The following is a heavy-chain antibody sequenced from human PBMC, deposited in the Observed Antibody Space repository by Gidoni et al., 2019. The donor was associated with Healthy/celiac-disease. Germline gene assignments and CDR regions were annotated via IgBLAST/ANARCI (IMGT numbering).Heavy chain of an antibody. J-gene: IGHJ5*02. Sequence: QITLKESGPTLVKPTQTLTLTCTFSGFSLSTSGVGVGWIRQPPGKALEWLALIYWDDDKRYSPSLKSRLTITKDTSKNHVVLTMTNMDPVDTATYYCAQHKGGVYDFWSAYHWFDPWGQGTLVTVSS. CDR1: GFSLSTSGVG. CDR2: IYWDDDK. D-gene: IGHD3-3*01. CDR3: AQHKGGVYDFWSAYHWFDP. V-gene: IGHV2-5*02.